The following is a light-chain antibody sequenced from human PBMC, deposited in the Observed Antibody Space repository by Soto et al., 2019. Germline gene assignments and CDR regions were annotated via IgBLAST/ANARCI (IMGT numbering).Light chain of an antibody. J-gene: IGKJ2*01. CDR1: QSVLYSSNNKNY. CDR3: QQYYSTPPYT. CDR2: WAS. Sequence: DIVMTQSPDSLAVSLGERATINCKSSQSVLYSSNNKNYLAWYQQKPGQPPKLLIYWASTRESGVPDRFSGSGSGTDLTLTISSLQAEDVAVYYCQQYYSTPPYTFGQGTKREIK. V-gene: IGKV4-1*01.